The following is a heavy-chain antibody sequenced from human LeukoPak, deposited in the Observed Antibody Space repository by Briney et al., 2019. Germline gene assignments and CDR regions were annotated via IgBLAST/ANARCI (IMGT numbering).Heavy chain of an antibody. CDR2: IKTDGSTI. CDR3: AKDSILVAGSHFQH. V-gene: IGHV3-74*01. Sequence: PGGSLRLSCAASGFVFSNYWMHWVRQAPGKGLVWVSRIKTDGSTITYADSVKGRFTISRDNAKNSLYLQMNSVRPEDTALYYCAKDSILVAGSHFQHWGQGTLLIVSS. J-gene: IGHJ1*01. CDR1: GFVFSNYW. D-gene: IGHD6-19*01.